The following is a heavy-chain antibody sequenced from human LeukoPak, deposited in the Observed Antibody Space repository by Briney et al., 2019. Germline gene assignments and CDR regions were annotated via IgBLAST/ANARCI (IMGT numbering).Heavy chain of an antibody. Sequence: GGSLRLSCAASGFTFSSYAMHWVRQAPGKGLEWVAVISYDGSNKYYADSVKGRFTISRDNSKNTLYLQMNSLRAEDTAVYYCARDGPYYGSGSYYTLFDYWGQGTLVTVSS. CDR2: ISYDGSNK. CDR3: ARDGPYYGSGSYYTLFDY. D-gene: IGHD3-10*01. J-gene: IGHJ4*02. CDR1: GFTFSSYA. V-gene: IGHV3-30*04.